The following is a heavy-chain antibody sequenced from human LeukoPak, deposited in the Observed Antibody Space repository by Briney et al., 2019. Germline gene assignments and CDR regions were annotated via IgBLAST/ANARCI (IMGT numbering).Heavy chain of an antibody. J-gene: IGHJ4*02. CDR3: AKVPADSSSWFTYYFDY. D-gene: IGHD6-13*01. Sequence: SETLSLTCTVSGDSITTNHWSWIRQPAGKGLEWISRIRFNGNTDYNPSLKSRLTTSIDTPRNQFSLKLHSVTAADTAVYYCAKVPADSSSWFTYYFDYWGQGTLVTVSS. V-gene: IGHV4-4*07. CDR1: GDSITTNH. CDR2: IRFNGNT.